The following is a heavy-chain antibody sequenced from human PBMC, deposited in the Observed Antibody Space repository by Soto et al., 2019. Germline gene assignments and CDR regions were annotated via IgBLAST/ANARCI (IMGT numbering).Heavy chain of an antibody. J-gene: IGHJ4*02. CDR3: ARDGHIAYDYDY. CDR2: INYSGSA. V-gene: IGHV4-61*01. Sequence: SETLSLTCSVSGVSVRSGSYYWTWIRQPPGKGLEWIGDINYSGSANYNPSLKSRVTISLDTSKNHVSLTMRPVSPADTAVYYCARDGHIAYDYDYWGQGTLVTVSS. CDR1: GVSVRSGSYY. D-gene: IGHD5-12*01.